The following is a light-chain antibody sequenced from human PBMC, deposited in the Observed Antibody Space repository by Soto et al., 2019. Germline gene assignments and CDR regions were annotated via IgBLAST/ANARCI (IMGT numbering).Light chain of an antibody. J-gene: IGKJ4*01. Sequence: EIVLTQSPGTLSLSPGERATLSCRASQSVSSSYLAWYQQNPGQAPRLLLYGASSRATGLQDRFRGSGSGTDFTLTISRLEAEDVAVYYCQQYCGSPLTFGGGTKVEIK. CDR1: QSVSSSY. V-gene: IGKV3-20*01. CDR3: QQYCGSPLT. CDR2: GAS.